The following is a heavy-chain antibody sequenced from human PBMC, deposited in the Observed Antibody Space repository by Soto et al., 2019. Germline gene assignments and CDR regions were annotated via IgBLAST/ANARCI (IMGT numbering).Heavy chain of an antibody. Sequence: QITLKESGPTLVKPTQTLTLTCTFSGFSLSTSGVGVGWIRQPPGKALEWLALIYWNDDERYSPSLKSRLTITKDTSKNQVVLTMTNMDPVDTATHYCAHRPPQLWSADDAFDIWGQGTMVTVSS. D-gene: IGHD5-18*01. J-gene: IGHJ3*02. V-gene: IGHV2-5*01. CDR3: AHRPPQLWSADDAFDI. CDR2: IYWNDDE. CDR1: GFSLSTSGVG.